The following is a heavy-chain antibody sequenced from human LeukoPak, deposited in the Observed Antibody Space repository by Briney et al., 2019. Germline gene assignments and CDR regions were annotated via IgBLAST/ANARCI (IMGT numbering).Heavy chain of an antibody. CDR1: GGSISNTNW. J-gene: IGHJ4*02. CDR2: IYYSGST. Sequence: SETLSLTCGVSGGSISNTNWWTWVRQPPGKGLEWIGYIYYSGSTNYNPSLKSRVAISVDTSKNQFSLKLSSVTAADTAVYYCARVSGYYFDYWGQGTLVTVSS. V-gene: IGHV4-4*02. CDR3: ARVSGYYFDY. D-gene: IGHD3-22*01.